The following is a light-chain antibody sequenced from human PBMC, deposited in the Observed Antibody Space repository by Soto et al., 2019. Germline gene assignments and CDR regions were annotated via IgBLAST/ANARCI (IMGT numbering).Light chain of an antibody. CDR3: QQYGSTPLT. CDR1: QSVGNNY. Sequence: EIVLTQSPGTLSLSPGERATLSCRASQSVGNNYLAWYQQKPGQARRFLIHDASSRATGIPDRFSGSGSGTDFTLTISRLEPEDCAVYYCQQYGSTPLTFGGGTKVEIK. CDR2: DAS. J-gene: IGKJ4*01. V-gene: IGKV3-20*01.